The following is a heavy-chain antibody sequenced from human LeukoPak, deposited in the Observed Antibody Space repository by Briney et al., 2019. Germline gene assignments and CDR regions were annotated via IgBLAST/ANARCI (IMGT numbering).Heavy chain of an antibody. Sequence: SETLSLTCAVYGGSFSGYHWSWIRQPPGKGLEWIGEINHSGSTNYNPSLKSRVTISVDTSKNQFSLKLSSVTAADTAVYYCAREEVVTAWNYWGQGTLVTVSS. CDR2: INHSGST. V-gene: IGHV4-34*01. CDR1: GGSFSGYH. CDR3: AREEVVTAWNY. J-gene: IGHJ4*02. D-gene: IGHD2-21*02.